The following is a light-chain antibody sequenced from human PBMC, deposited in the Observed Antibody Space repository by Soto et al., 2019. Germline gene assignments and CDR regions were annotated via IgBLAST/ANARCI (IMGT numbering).Light chain of an antibody. V-gene: IGKV3-15*01. CDR3: QQFYRGWT. Sequence: EIVMTQSPATLSVSPGKRATLSCRASQSISSDLALYQQKPGQAPSLLIYGASTRATGIPARFSGSGSGTEFTLTISSLQSEDFAVYYCQQFYRGWTFGQGTKVEIE. CDR1: QSISSD. J-gene: IGKJ1*01. CDR2: GAS.